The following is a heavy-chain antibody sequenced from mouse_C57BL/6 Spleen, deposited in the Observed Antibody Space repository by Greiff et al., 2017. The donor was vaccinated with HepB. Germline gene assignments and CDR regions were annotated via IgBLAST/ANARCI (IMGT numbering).Heavy chain of an antibody. CDR3: ARSIYYYGSSSTFYAMDY. D-gene: IGHD1-1*01. V-gene: IGHV1-82*01. CDR2: IYPGDGDT. Sequence: QVQLQQSGPELVKPGASVKISCKASGYAFSSSWMNWVKQRPGKGLEWIGRIYPGDGDTNYNGKFKGKATLTADKSSSTAYMQLSSLTSEDSAVYFCARSIYYYGSSSTFYAMDYWGQGTSVTVSS. J-gene: IGHJ4*01. CDR1: GYAFSSSW.